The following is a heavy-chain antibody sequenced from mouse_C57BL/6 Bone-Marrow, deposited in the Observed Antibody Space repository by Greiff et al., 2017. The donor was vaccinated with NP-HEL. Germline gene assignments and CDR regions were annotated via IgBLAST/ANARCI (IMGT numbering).Heavy chain of an antibody. CDR2: IFPGSGST. D-gene: IGHD2-4*01. CDR3: AREIYYDYDWFAY. Sequence: QVQLKESGPELVKPGASVKISCKASGYTFTDYYINWVKQRPGQGLEWIGWIFPGSGSTYYNEKFKGKATLTVDKSSSTAYMLLSSLTSEDSAVYFCAREIYYDYDWFAYWGQGTLVTVSA. V-gene: IGHV1-75*01. J-gene: IGHJ3*01. CDR1: GYTFTDYY.